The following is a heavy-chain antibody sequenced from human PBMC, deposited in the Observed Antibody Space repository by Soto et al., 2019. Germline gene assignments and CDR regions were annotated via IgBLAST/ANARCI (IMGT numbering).Heavy chain of an antibody. Sequence: EVQLEESGGGLVQPGGSLRLSCAASGFTFSSYSMTWVRQAPGRGLEWLSYITSSSTTIYYADSLKGRFTISRDNANNSLYLQMNTLRAEDTSVYYCARVRGYCSRTTCPVGEGFDIWGQGTMVTVSS. J-gene: IGHJ3*02. CDR2: ITSSSTTI. CDR1: GFTFSSYS. V-gene: IGHV3-48*01. CDR3: ARVRGYCSRTTCPVGEGFDI. D-gene: IGHD2-2*01.